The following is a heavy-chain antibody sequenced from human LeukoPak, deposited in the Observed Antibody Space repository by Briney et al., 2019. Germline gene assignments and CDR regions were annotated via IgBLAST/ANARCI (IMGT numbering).Heavy chain of an antibody. CDR1: GYNLTGYY. CDR3: ARAQTTYYYDSSGYFSYYYYGMDV. J-gene: IGHJ6*02. Sequence: ASVKVSCKASGYNLTGYYMHWVRQAPGQGLEWMGRINPNSGGTKYAQKFRGRVTMTRDTSISTAYMELSRLRSDDTAVYYCARAQTTYYYDSSGYFSYYYYGMDVWGQGTTVTVSS. CDR2: INPNSGGT. D-gene: IGHD3-22*01. V-gene: IGHV1-2*06.